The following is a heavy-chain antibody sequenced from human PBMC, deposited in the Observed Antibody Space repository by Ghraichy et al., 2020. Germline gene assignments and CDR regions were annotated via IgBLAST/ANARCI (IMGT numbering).Heavy chain of an antibody. D-gene: IGHD5-24*01. CDR2: IYYSGST. CDR3: ARGADQVVGREYYFDY. CDR1: GGSISSYY. Sequence: SETLSLTCTVSGGSISSYYWSWIRQPPGKGLEWIGYIYYSGSTNYNPSLKSRVTISVDTSKNQFSLKLSSVTAADTAVYYCARGADQVVGREYYFDYWGQGTLVTVSS. J-gene: IGHJ4*02. V-gene: IGHV4-59*01.